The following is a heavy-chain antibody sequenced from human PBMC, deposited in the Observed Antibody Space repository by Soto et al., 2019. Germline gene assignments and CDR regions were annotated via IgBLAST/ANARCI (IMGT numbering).Heavy chain of an antibody. CDR1: GFTFSSYG. D-gene: IGHD4-17*01. J-gene: IGHJ4*02. CDR3: ARGLLPSGDRLVFGDYGDYYFDY. Sequence: GGSLRLSCAASGFTFSSYGMHWVRQAPGKGLEWVAVIWYDGSNKYYADSVKGRFTISRDNSKNTLYLQMNSLRAEDTAVYYCARGLLPSGDRLVFGDYGDYYFDYWGQGTLVTVSS. CDR2: IWYDGSNK. V-gene: IGHV3-33*01.